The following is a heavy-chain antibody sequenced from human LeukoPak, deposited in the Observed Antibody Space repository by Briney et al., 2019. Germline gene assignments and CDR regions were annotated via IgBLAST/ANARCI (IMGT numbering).Heavy chain of an antibody. CDR1: GGSISSSSYY. Sequence: SETLSLTCTVSGGSISSSSYYWGWIRQPPGKGLEWIGSIYYSGSTNYNPSLKSRVTISVDTSKNQFSLRLSSVTAADTAVYYCARVRQLGFSYYFDYWGQGTLVTVSS. J-gene: IGHJ4*02. V-gene: IGHV4-39*07. D-gene: IGHD6-6*01. CDR2: IYYSGST. CDR3: ARVRQLGFSYYFDY.